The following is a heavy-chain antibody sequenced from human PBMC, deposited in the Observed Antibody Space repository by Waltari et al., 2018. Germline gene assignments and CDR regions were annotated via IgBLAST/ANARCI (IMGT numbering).Heavy chain of an antibody. V-gene: IGHV4-59*01. J-gene: IGHJ6*02. CDR1: GGSISSSY. CDR2: IYYSGST. Sequence: QVQLQESGPGLVKPSETLSLTCTVSGGSISSSYWSWIRQPPGTGLEWIGYIYYSGSTHSTPSLKSRVTISVDTSKNQFSLKLSSVTAADTAVYYCARDGLRHTSYYYYYYGMDVWGQGTTVTVSS. D-gene: IGHD4-17*01. CDR3: ARDGLRHTSYYYYYYGMDV.